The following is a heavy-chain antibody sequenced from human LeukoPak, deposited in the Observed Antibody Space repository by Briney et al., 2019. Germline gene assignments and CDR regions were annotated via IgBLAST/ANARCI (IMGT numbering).Heavy chain of an antibody. CDR3: ARDRDYDILTGYSTDAFDI. J-gene: IGHJ3*02. D-gene: IGHD3-9*01. CDR2: INPNSGGT. Sequence: ASVMVSCKASGYTFTGYYMHWVRQAPGQGLEWMGRINPNSGGTNYAQKFQGRVTMTRDTSISTAYMELSRLRSDDTAVYYCARDRDYDILTGYSTDAFDIWGQGTMVTVSS. V-gene: IGHV1-2*06. CDR1: GYTFTGYY.